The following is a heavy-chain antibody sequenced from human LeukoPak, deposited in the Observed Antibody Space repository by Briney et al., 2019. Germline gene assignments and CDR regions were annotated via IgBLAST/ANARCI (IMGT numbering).Heavy chain of an antibody. V-gene: IGHV4-39*07. Sequence: PSATLSLTCTVSGGSISGYYWSWIRQPPGKGLEWIGSIYYSGSTYYNPSLKSRVTISVDTSKNQFSLTLSSVTAADTAVYYCARDSSGGHYYYYMDVWGKGTTVTVSS. J-gene: IGHJ6*03. D-gene: IGHD3-22*01. CDR2: IYYSGST. CDR1: GGSISGYY. CDR3: ARDSSGGHYYYYMDV.